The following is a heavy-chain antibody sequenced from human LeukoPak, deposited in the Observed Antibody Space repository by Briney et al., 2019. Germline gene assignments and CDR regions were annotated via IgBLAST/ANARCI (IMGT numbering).Heavy chain of an antibody. CDR3: AREGDGPRWLDP. Sequence: SETLSLTCSVPGDSISSGLYYWGWIRQSPWKGLEYIGSIFYSGTTYYTPSFKSRVTMSLDSPKNQFSLRLTSVTAADTAVYYCAREGDGPRWLDPWGQGTLVTVSS. J-gene: IGHJ5*02. V-gene: IGHV4-39*07. CDR2: IFYSGTT. CDR1: GDSISSGLYY.